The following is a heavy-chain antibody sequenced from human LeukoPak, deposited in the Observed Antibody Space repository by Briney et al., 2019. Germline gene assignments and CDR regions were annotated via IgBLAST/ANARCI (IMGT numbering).Heavy chain of an antibody. D-gene: IGHD4-17*01. CDR2: INSDGSST. V-gene: IGHV3-74*01. J-gene: IGHJ4*02. CDR3: ARVGVTTPGY. CDR1: GFTFSGYW. Sequence: GGSLRLSCAASGFTFSGYWMHWVRQAPGKGLVWVSLINSDGSSTSYADSVKGRFTISRDSAKNTLYLQMNSLRAEDTAVYYCARVGVTTPGYWGQGTLVTVSS.